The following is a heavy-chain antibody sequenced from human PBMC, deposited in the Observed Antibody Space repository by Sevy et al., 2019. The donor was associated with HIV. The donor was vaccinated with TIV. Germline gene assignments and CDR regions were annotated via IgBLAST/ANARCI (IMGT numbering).Heavy chain of an antibody. CDR2: IGTAGDT. CDR3: ARGDYYDSSGLEAFDI. CDR1: GFTFSSYD. J-gene: IGHJ3*02. V-gene: IGHV3-13*01. Sequence: GGSLRLSCAASGFTFSSYDMHWVRQATGKGLEWVSAIGTAGDTYYPGSVKGRFTISRENAKNSLYLQMNSLRAGDTAVYYCARGDYYDSSGLEAFDIWGQGTMVTVSS. D-gene: IGHD3-22*01.